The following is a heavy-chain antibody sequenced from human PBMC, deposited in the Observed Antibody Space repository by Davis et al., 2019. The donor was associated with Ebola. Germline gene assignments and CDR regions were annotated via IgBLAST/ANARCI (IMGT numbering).Heavy chain of an antibody. J-gene: IGHJ4*02. CDR3: VRDGVIILTAFYGDVY. V-gene: IGHV3-30*02. CDR1: EFTFSRYG. D-gene: IGHD3-3*01. Sequence: PGWFLRLSCDAPEFTFSRYGMHWVRQAPGKALEWVAFIRSEATIQDYGKSVQGRFFISRASSKNTVYLQMDSLRIDDTAVYFWVRDGVIILTAFYGDVYWGQGTTVTVSS. CDR2: IRSEATIQ.